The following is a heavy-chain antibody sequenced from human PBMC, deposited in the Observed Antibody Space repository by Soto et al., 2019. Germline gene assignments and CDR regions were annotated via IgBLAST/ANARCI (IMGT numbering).Heavy chain of an antibody. V-gene: IGHV4-39*01. CDR1: GGSISSSSYY. J-gene: IGHJ5*02. D-gene: IGHD2-2*01. Sequence: QLQLQESGPGLVKPSETLSLTCTVSGGSISSSSYYWGWIRQPPGKGLEWIGSIYYSGSTYYNPSHKSRVTISVDTSKHQFSLKLSSVSAADTAVYYCASIVGYCSSTSCPQYHWFDPWGQGTLVTVSS. CDR2: IYYSGST. CDR3: ASIVGYCSSTSCPQYHWFDP.